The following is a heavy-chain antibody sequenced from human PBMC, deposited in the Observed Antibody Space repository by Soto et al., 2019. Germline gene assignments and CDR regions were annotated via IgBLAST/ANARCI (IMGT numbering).Heavy chain of an antibody. D-gene: IGHD6-13*01. Sequence: SXTLSLTCAVSGDSINNSHWWSWVRQTPGKGLEWIGETYHSGTTNYNPSLKTRVTISIDKSKNQFSLKMNSVTAADTAVYYCAREVNSSPARGPNWFDPWGQGTLVTVSS. CDR1: GDSINNSHW. J-gene: IGHJ5*02. CDR2: TYHSGTT. CDR3: AREVNSSPARGPNWFDP. V-gene: IGHV4-4*02.